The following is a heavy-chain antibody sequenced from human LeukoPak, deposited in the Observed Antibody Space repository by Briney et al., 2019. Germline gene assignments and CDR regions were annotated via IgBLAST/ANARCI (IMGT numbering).Heavy chain of an antibody. V-gene: IGHV3-7*01. CDR1: GFTFSSYW. D-gene: IGHD6-19*01. J-gene: IGHJ4*02. CDR3: ARRGFSSGWYPRYFDY. CDR2: IKQDGSEK. Sequence: GGSPRLSCAASGFTFSSYWMSWVRQAPGKGLEWVANIKQDGSEKYYVDSVKGRFTISRDNAKNSLYLQMNSLRAEDTAVYYCARRGFSSGWYPRYFDYWGQGTLVTVSS.